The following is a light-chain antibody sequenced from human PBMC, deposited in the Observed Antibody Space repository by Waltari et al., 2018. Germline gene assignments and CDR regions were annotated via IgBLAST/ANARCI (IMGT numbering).Light chain of an antibody. CDR1: PSISNY. CDR2: KAS. Sequence: DIQMTQSPSTLSASVGHTITITCRASPSISNYLAWYQQKPGKAPKLLIYKASSSGSGVPSRFSGSGSGTEFTHTISSLQPDDFATYYCQQYNTYSSFGQGTKLEIK. CDR3: QQYNTYSS. V-gene: IGKV1-5*03. J-gene: IGKJ2*03.